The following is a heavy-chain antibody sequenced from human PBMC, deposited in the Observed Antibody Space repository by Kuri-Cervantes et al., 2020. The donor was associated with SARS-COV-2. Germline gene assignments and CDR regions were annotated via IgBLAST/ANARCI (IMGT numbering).Heavy chain of an antibody. V-gene: IGHV4-30-4*08. CDR3: ARTSHYDQYFDY. D-gene: IGHD4-11*01. CDR1: GGSISSGDYY. CDR2: IYFSGST. J-gene: IGHJ4*02. Sequence: LRLSCTVSGGSISSGDYYWSWIRQPPGKGLEWIGYIYFSGSTYYNPSLKSRVTISLDTSKKQFSLKLSSVTAADTAVYYCARTSHYDQYFDYWGQGTLVTVSS.